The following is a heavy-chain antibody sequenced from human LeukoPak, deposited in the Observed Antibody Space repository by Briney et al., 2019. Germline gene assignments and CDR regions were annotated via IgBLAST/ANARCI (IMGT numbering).Heavy chain of an antibody. CDR3: ARVRYGDYVHDAFDI. CDR2: ISSGSSTI. D-gene: IGHD4-17*01. V-gene: IGHV3-48*01. CDR1: GFTFTNYR. Sequence: PGGSLRLSCAASGFTFTNYRMHWVRQAPGMGLEWVSYISSGSSTIYYADSVKGRFTISRDNAKNSLYLQMNSLRAEDTAVYYCARVRYGDYVHDAFDIWGQGTMVIVSS. J-gene: IGHJ3*02.